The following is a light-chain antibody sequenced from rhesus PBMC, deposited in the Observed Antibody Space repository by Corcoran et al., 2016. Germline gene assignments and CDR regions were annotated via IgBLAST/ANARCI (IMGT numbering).Light chain of an antibody. CDR1: QSISSW. V-gene: IGKV1-22*01. Sequence: DIQMTQSPSSLSASVGDTVTITCRASQSISSWLAWSQQKPGKAPNLLIYKASTLQSGVPSRFSGSGAGTDFTLTISSLQSEDWSTYYFQQYNDRPYSFGQGTKVEIQ. CDR3: QQYNDRPYS. CDR2: KAS. J-gene: IGKJ2*01.